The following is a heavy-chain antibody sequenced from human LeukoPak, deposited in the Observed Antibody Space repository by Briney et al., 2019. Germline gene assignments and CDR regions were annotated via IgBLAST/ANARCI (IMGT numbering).Heavy chain of an antibody. CDR3: ARTLYCGGDCLYSYYFDY. Sequence: GGSLRLSCAASGFTFSSYWMSWVRQAPGKGLEWVANIKQDGSEKYYVDSVMGRFTISRDNAKNSLYLQMNSLRAEDTAVYYCARTLYCGGDCLYSYYFDYWGQGTLVTVSS. J-gene: IGHJ4*02. CDR1: GFTFSSYW. V-gene: IGHV3-7*01. D-gene: IGHD2-21*02. CDR2: IKQDGSEK.